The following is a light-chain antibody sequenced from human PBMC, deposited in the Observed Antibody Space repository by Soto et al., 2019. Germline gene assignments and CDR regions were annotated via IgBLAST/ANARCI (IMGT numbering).Light chain of an antibody. V-gene: IGKV3-11*01. J-gene: IGKJ1*01. CDR2: GAS. CDR1: HAVITNY. Sequence: EIVLTQSPVTLSFSPGERATLSCRSIHAVITNYLAWYQQKPGQAPRLLIYGASKRATGIPARFSGSGSGTDFTLTISSLEPEDFAVYYCQQLTDWPPQWTFGQGTKVDIK. CDR3: QQLTDWPPQWT.